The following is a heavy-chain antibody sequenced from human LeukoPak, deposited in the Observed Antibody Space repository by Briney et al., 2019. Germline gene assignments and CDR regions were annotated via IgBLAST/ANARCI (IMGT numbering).Heavy chain of an antibody. CDR2: IYPGDSDT. J-gene: IGHJ4*02. D-gene: IGHD3-22*01. CDR1: GYRFTSYW. CDR3: ARPGARGYYYDSSGWEY. Sequence: GESLKISCKGSGYRFTSYWIGWVRQMPGKGLEWMGIIYPGDSDTRYSPSFQGQVTISADKSISTAYLQWSSLKASDTAMYYCARPGARGYYYDSSGWEYWGQGTLVTVSS. V-gene: IGHV5-51*01.